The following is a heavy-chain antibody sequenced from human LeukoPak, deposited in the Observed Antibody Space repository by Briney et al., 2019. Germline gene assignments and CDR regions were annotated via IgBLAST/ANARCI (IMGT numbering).Heavy chain of an antibody. CDR3: ARWVTLPDYYDSSGYDY. J-gene: IGHJ4*02. CDR1: GYTFTSYD. CDR2: MNPNSGNT. D-gene: IGHD3-22*01. Sequence: ASVKVSCKASGYTFTSYDINWVRQATGQGLEWMGWMNPNSGNTGYAQKFQGRVTMTRNTSISTAYMELSSLRSEDTAVYYCARWVTLPDYYDSSGYDYWGQGTLVTVSS. V-gene: IGHV1-8*01.